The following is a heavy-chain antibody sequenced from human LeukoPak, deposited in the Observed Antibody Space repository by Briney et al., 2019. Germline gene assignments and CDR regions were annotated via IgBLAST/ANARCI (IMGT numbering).Heavy chain of an antibody. Sequence: GGSLRLSCTASGFTFGDYAMSWVRQAPGKGLEWLANTRQDGRKEFYADSVKGRFTVSRDNSENTLYLQMNSLRAEDTAVYYCARNLRAGKGGYFDYWGQGTLVTVSS. V-gene: IGHV3-7*01. J-gene: IGHJ4*02. D-gene: IGHD6-19*01. CDR3: ARNLRAGKGGYFDY. CDR1: GFTFGDYA. CDR2: TRQDGRKE.